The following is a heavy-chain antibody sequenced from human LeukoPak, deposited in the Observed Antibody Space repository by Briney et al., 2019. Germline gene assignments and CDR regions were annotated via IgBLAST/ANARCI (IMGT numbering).Heavy chain of an antibody. CDR3: ARMGRGGNSYYYYGMDV. V-gene: IGHV3-48*04. CDR2: ISSSSSTI. D-gene: IGHD4-23*01. Sequence: GGSLRLSCADSGFTFSSYSMNWVRQAPGKGLEWVSYISSSSSTIYYADSVKGRFTISRDNAKNSLYLQMNSPSAEDTAVYYCARMGRGGNSYYYYGMDVWGQGTTVTVSS. CDR1: GFTFSSYS. J-gene: IGHJ6*02.